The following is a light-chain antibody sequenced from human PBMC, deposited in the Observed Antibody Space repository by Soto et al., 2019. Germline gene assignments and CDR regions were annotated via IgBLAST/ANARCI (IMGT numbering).Light chain of an antibody. J-gene: IGKJ4*01. CDR1: QSVSSSY. CDR3: QQYGSSPLT. Sequence: EIALTQSPGTLSLSPGERATLSCRASQSVSSSYLAWYQQKPGQAPRLLIYGAASRATGIPDRFSGSGSGTDFTLTISRLEPEDFAVYYCQQYGSSPLTFGGGDKVEIK. V-gene: IGKV3-20*01. CDR2: GAA.